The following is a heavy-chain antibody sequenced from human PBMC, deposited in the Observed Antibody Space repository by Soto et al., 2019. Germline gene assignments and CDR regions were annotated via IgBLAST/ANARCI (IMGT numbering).Heavy chain of an antibody. J-gene: IGHJ5*02. Sequence: SETLSLTCTVSGGSISSGGYYWSWIRQHPGKGLEWIGYIYYSGSTYYNPSLKSRVTISVDTSKNQFSLKLSSVTAADTAVYYCARVGTTSFGFDPWGQGTLVTVSS. CDR2: IYYSGST. V-gene: IGHV4-31*03. CDR1: GGSISSGGYY. CDR3: ARVGTTSFGFDP. D-gene: IGHD4-4*01.